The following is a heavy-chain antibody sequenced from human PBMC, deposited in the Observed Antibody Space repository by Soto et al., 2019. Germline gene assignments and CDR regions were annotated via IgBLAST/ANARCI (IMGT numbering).Heavy chain of an antibody. CDR1: GGSISPYY. CDR3: ARPQFSGTYHDTFNI. V-gene: IGHV4-59*08. J-gene: IGHJ3*02. D-gene: IGHD1-26*01. Sequence: PSETLSLTCTVSGGSISPYYWSWIRQPPGKGLEWIGYIYYSGSTYYNPSLKSRVTISVDTSKNLFSLKLTSVTAADTAMYYCARPQFSGTYHDTFNIWGQGTMVTVSS. CDR2: IYYSGST.